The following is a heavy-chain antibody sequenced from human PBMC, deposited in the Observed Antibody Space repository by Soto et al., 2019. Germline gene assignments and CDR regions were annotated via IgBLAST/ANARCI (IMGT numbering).Heavy chain of an antibody. D-gene: IGHD6-19*01. CDR1: GYTFTSYD. Sequence: VKVSCKASGYTFTSYDINWVRQATGQGLEWMGWMIPNSGNTGYAQKFKGRVTMTRNASINTAYLELGSLKPEDTAVYYCARGESGGGPRFFNIGGQGKMVPVSS. CDR2: MIPNSGNT. CDR3: ARGESGGGPRFFNI. V-gene: IGHV1-8*01. J-gene: IGHJ3*02.